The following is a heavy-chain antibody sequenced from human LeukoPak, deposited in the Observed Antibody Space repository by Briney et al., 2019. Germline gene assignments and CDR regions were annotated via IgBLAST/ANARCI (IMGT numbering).Heavy chain of an antibody. CDR2: IYYSGST. CDR1: GGSISSYY. D-gene: IGHD2-2*01. Sequence: SETLSLTCTVSGGSISSYYWNWIRQPPGKGLEWIGYIYYSGSTNYNPSLKSRVTISVDTSKNQFSLKLSSVTAADTAVYYCARGPLGYCSSTSCPDLHYYYYMDVWGKGTTVTVSS. CDR3: ARGPLGYCSSTSCPDLHYYYYMDV. J-gene: IGHJ6*03. V-gene: IGHV4-59*01.